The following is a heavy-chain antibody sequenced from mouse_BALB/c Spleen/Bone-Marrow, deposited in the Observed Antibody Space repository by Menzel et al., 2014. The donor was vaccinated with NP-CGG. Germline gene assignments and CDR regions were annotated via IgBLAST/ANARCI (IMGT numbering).Heavy chain of an antibody. Sequence: EVMLVESGGGLVQPGGSLRLSCATSGFTFTDYYMNWVRQPPGKALEWLGFIRNKANGYTTEYSASVKGRFTISRDNSQSILYLQMNTLRAEDSATYYCARDMGGIPFDSWGQGTTLTVSS. V-gene: IGHV7-3*02. CDR3: ARDMGGIPFDS. CDR1: GFTFTDYY. CDR2: IRNKANGYTT. D-gene: IGHD4-1*01. J-gene: IGHJ2*01.